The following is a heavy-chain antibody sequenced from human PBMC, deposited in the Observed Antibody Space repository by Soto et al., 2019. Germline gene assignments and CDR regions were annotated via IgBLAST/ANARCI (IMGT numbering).Heavy chain of an antibody. CDR1: GYSFTSYW. CDR2: IYPGDSDT. D-gene: IGHD2-15*01. J-gene: IGHJ6*03. Sequence: GESLKISCKGSGYSFTSYWIGWVRQMPGKGLEWMGIIYPGDSDTRYSPSSQGQVTISADKSISTAYLQWSSLKASDTAMYYCARSPVVAATVAYYYMDVWGKGTTVTVSS. V-gene: IGHV5-51*01. CDR3: ARSPVVAATVAYYYMDV.